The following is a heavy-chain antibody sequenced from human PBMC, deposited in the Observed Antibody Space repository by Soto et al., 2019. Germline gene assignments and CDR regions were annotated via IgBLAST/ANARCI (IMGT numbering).Heavy chain of an antibody. Sequence: ASVKVSCKASGYTFTSYYINWVRQATGQGLEWMGWMNPNSGNTGYAQKFQGRVTMTRNTSISTAYMELSSLRSEDTAVYYCARVPVRLDCSSNSCPLDDWGQGTLVTVSS. CDR3: ARVPVRLDCSSNSCPLDD. CDR1: GYTFTSYY. J-gene: IGHJ4*02. D-gene: IGHD2-2*01. CDR2: MNPNSGNT. V-gene: IGHV1-8*01.